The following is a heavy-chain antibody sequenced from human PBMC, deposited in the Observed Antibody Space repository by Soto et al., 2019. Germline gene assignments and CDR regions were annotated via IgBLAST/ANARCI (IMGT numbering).Heavy chain of an antibody. Sequence: SVKVSCKASGGTFSSYAISWVRQAPGQGLEWMGGIIPIFGTANYAQKFQGRVTITADESTSTAYMELSSLRSEDTAVYYCARDSGGDIVATIEDYYYGMDVWGQGTTVTVSS. D-gene: IGHD5-12*01. J-gene: IGHJ6*02. CDR3: ARDSGGDIVATIEDYYYGMDV. V-gene: IGHV1-69*13. CDR1: GGTFSSYA. CDR2: IIPIFGTA.